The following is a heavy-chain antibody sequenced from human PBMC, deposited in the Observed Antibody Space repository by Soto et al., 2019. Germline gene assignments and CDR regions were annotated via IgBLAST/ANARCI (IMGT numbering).Heavy chain of an antibody. V-gene: IGHV1-3*01. CDR3: ASTAMVFTSSCPAY. CDR2: INAGNGNT. Sequence: LGCQAPGQRLEWMGWINAGNGNTKYSQKFQGRVTITRDTSASTAYMELSSLRSEDTAVYYCASTAMVFTSSCPAYWGQGTLVTVSS. D-gene: IGHD5-18*01. J-gene: IGHJ4*02.